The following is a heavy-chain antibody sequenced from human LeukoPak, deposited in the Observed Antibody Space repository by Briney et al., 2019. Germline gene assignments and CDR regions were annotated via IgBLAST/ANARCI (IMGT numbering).Heavy chain of an antibody. D-gene: IGHD2-15*01. CDR3: ASDRVYCSGGSCHGYYFDY. Sequence: ASVKVSCKASGFTFTRSAMQRVRQARGQRLEWIGWIVVGSGNTKYAQKFQERVTITRDMSTGTAYMELSSLRSEDTAVYYCASDRVYCSGGSCHGYYFDYWGQGTLVTVSS. V-gene: IGHV1-58*02. CDR2: IVVGSGNT. J-gene: IGHJ4*02. CDR1: GFTFTRSA.